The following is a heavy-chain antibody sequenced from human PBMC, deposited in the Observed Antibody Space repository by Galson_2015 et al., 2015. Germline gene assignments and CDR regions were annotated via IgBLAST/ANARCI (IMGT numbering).Heavy chain of an antibody. CDR3: ARDRRYYDILTGYYSDFDY. CDR2: ISAYNGNT. CDR1: GYTFTSYG. V-gene: IGHV1-18*01. D-gene: IGHD3-9*01. J-gene: IGHJ4*02. Sequence: SVKVSCKASGYTFTSYGISWVRQAPGQGLEWMGWISAYNGNTNYAQKLQGRVTMTTDTSTSTAYMELRSLRSDDTAVYYCARDRRYYDILTGYYSDFDYWGQGTLVTVSS.